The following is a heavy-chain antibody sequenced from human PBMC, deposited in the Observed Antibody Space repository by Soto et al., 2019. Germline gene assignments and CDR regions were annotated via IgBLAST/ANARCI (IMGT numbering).Heavy chain of an antibody. J-gene: IGHJ4*01. D-gene: IGHD3-10*01. CDR3: ARYSGYGSCIFLNHFFDY. CDR1: GFSFSIYC. V-gene: IGHV3-7*01. CDR2: IKWDASAK. Sequence: GGSLRLSCAASGFSFSIYCMSWVRQAPGKGLEWLATIKWDASAKNYVNTVKSRFLMSRVNVKDYMYMKMDSLRVESTAVYYSARYSGYGSCIFLNHFFDYWGHGTLVTVSS.